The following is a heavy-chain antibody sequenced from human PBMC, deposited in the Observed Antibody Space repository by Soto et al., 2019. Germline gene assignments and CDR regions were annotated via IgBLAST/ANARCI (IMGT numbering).Heavy chain of an antibody. CDR3: AKARTSSGYCDY. D-gene: IGHD3-22*01. V-gene: IGHV3-23*01. J-gene: IGHJ4*02. CDR2: ISGSGGST. Sequence: PGGSLRLSCAASGFTFSSYAMSWVRQAPGKGLEWVSAISGSGGSTYYADSVKGRFTISRDNPKTPLYLQMNSLRAEDTAVYYCAKARTSSGYCDYWGQGTLVTVSS. CDR1: GFTFSSYA.